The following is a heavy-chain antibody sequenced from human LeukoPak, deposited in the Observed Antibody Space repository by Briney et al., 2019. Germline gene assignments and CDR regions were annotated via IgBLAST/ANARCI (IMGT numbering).Heavy chain of an antibody. Sequence: SETLSLTCAVSGGSISSGGYSWSWIRQPPGTGLEWIGYIYHSGSTYYNPSLKSRVTISVDRSKNQFSLKLSSVTAADTAVYYCASLYGSGSYTFDYWGQGTLVTVSS. D-gene: IGHD3-10*01. CDR3: ASLYGSGSYTFDY. J-gene: IGHJ4*02. CDR1: GGSISSGGYS. V-gene: IGHV4-30-2*01. CDR2: IYHSGST.